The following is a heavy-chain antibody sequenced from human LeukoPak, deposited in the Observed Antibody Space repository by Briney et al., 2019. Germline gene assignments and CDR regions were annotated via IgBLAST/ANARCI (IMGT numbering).Heavy chain of an antibody. Sequence: GSLRLSCAASGFTFSNYNMNWVCQAPGKGLEWVSYISSRGSYTYYADSVKGRFTISRDNAKNSLYLQMNSLRAEDTAVYYCARIDAFDIWGQRTMVTVSS. V-gene: IGHV3-21*06. J-gene: IGHJ3*02. CDR3: ARIDAFDI. CDR1: GFTFSNYN. CDR2: ISSRGSYT.